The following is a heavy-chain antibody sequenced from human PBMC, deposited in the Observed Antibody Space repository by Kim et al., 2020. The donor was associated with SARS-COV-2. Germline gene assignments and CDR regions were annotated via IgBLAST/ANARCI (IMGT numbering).Heavy chain of an antibody. J-gene: IGHJ5*01. CDR2: INHSGST. V-gene: IGHV4-34*01. D-gene: IGHD5-18*01. CDR3: ARALNAGRGYSYGNYPLDS. CDR1: GGSFSGYY. Sequence: SETLSLTCAVYGGSFSGYYWSWIRQPPGKGLEWVGEINHSGSTNYNPSLKSRVTISVDTSKNQFSLKLSSVIAADTAVYYCARALNAGRGYSYGNYPLDS.